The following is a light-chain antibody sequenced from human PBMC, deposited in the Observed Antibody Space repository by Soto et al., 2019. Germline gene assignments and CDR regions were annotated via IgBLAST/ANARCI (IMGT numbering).Light chain of an antibody. V-gene: IGKV3-20*01. CDR3: QQYGSSAWT. Sequence: EIVLTQSPGTLSLSPGERATLSCRASQSVSSSYLAWYQQKPGQAPRLLIYGASSRATGIPDRFSGSGSGTDITLTISRLETEDFAVYYCQQYGSSAWTFGQGTKVESK. CDR2: GAS. J-gene: IGKJ1*01. CDR1: QSVSSSY.